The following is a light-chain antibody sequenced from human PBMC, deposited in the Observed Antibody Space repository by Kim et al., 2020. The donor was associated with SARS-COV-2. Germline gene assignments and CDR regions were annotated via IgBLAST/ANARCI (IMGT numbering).Light chain of an antibody. CDR1: QDISNY. CDR3: QHYFNFPYT. V-gene: IGKV1-33*01. Sequence: ASVGDRITITCQASQDISNYLNWYQQKSGAVPKLLIYAASSLDTGVPSKFSGRRSGTEFTFTISSLEPEDIGTYFCQHYFNFPYTFGQGTKLEI. CDR2: AAS. J-gene: IGKJ2*01.